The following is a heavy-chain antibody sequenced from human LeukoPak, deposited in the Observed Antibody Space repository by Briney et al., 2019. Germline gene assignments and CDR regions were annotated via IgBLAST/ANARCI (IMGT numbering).Heavy chain of an antibody. CDR2: IIPIFGTA. J-gene: IGHJ4*02. Sequence: VASVKVSCKASGGTFSSYAISWVRQAPGQGLEWMGGIIPIFGTANYAQKFQGRVTITTDESTSTAYMEPSRLGSEDTDVYYCARDSLFPMDYWGQGTLVTVSS. CDR3: ARDSLFPMDY. V-gene: IGHV1-69*05. CDR1: GGTFSSYA.